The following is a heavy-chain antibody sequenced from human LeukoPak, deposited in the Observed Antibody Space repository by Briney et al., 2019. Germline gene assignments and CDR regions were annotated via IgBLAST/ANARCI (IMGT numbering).Heavy chain of an antibody. J-gene: IGHJ5*02. D-gene: IGHD3-10*01. Sequence: SETLSLTCTVSGGSISSYYWSCIRQPPGKGLEWIGYIYYSGSTNYNPSLKSRVTISVDTSKIQFSLKLSSVTAADTAVYCCARALIGFGEPLRWFDPWGQGTLVTVSS. CDR2: IYYSGST. V-gene: IGHV4-59*08. CDR3: ARALIGFGEPLRWFDP. CDR1: GGSISSYY.